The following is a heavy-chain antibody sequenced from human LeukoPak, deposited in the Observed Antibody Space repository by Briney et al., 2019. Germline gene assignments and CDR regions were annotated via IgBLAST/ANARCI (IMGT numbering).Heavy chain of an antibody. D-gene: IGHD4-17*01. CDR2: IYQSGST. CDR1: AGSSSSSNW. CDR3: ATYFYGEYGSYYFDY. Sequence: PSETLSLTCAVSAGSSSSSNWWGWVRQPPGKGLEWIGEIYQSGSTNYNPSLQSRVTMSVDKSKNQFSLKLSSVTAADTAVYYCATYFYGEYGSYYFDYWGQGTLVTVSS. V-gene: IGHV4-4*02. J-gene: IGHJ4*02.